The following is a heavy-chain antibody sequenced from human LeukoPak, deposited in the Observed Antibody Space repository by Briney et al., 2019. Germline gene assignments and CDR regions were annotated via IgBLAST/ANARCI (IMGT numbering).Heavy chain of an antibody. Sequence: ESGPTLVNPTQTLTLTCTFSGFSLSTSGMCVSWIRQPPGKALEWLARIDWDDDKYYSTSLKTRLTISKDTSKNQVVLTMTNMDPVDTATYCCARMRSGSYYKYYFDYWGQGTLVTVSS. V-gene: IGHV2-70*11. CDR2: IDWDDDK. D-gene: IGHD1-26*01. J-gene: IGHJ4*02. CDR1: GFSLSTSGMC. CDR3: ARMRSGSYYKYYFDY.